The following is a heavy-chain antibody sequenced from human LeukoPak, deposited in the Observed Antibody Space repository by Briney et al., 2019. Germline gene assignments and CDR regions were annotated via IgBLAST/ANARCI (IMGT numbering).Heavy chain of an antibody. D-gene: IGHD6-19*01. J-gene: IGHJ5*02. CDR3: AREWLAPPFNWFDP. V-gene: IGHV3-23*01. CDR1: GFTFSSHS. CDR2: ISGSGGIT. Sequence: AGGSLRLSCAATGFTFSSHSMSWVRQAPGKGLEWVSDISGSGGITYYADSVKGRFTISRDNSKNTLYLQMNSLGADDTAVYYCAREWLAPPFNWFDPWGQGTLVTVSS.